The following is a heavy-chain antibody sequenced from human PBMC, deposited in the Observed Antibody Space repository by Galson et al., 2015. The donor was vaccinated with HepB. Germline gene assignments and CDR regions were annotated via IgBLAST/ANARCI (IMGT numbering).Heavy chain of an antibody. J-gene: IGHJ3*02. Sequence: SLRLSCAASGFIFSTYPMNWVRQAPGKGLEWISYISRTTNAIYYADSVRGRFTISRDNAKNSLYLQMNSLRDEDTAVYYCARDRSDYEKMAFDMWGQGTTVVVSS. V-gene: IGHV3-48*02. D-gene: IGHD3-16*01. CDR3: ARDRSDYEKMAFDM. CDR2: ISRTTNAI. CDR1: GFIFSTYP.